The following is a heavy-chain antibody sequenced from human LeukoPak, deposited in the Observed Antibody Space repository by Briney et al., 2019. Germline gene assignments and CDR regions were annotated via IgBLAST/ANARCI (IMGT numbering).Heavy chain of an antibody. Sequence: GESLKISCKGSGYIFTNYYIAWVRQMPGKGLEWMGIIYPGDSDTRYSPSFQGQVTISVDKYISTAYLQWSSLKASDTAMYYCARHFYYDSSGSWSIDYWGQGTLVTVSS. V-gene: IGHV5-51*01. CDR3: ARHFYYDSSGSWSIDY. CDR1: GYIFTNYY. D-gene: IGHD3-22*01. CDR2: IYPGDSDT. J-gene: IGHJ4*02.